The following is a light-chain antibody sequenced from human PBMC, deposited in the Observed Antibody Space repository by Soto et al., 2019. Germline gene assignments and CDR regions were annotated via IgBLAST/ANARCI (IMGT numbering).Light chain of an antibody. CDR3: QQYHTLPIT. CDR2: GVS. V-gene: IGKV3-15*01. CDR1: QGVSRK. Sequence: DIVMTQSPATLSVAPGERVTFSCRASQGVSRKLAWYQHKPGQAPRLLISGVSTGATGIPARFSGSGSGTEFTLTISSLQSEDCAIYYCQQYHTLPITFGGGTKVEIK. J-gene: IGKJ4*01.